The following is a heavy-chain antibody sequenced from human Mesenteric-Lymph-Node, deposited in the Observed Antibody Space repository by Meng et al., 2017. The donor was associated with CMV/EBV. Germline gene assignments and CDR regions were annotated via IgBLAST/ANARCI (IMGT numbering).Heavy chain of an antibody. D-gene: IGHD3-3*01. CDR3: ASDFWSGYAFDI. J-gene: IGHJ3*02. CDR1: GFTFSSYS. V-gene: IGHV3-21*01. Sequence: GESLKISCAASGFTFSSYSMNWVRQAPGKGLEWVSSISSSSSYIYYADSVKGRFTISRDNAKNSLYLQMNSLRAEDTAVYYCASDFWSGYAFDIWGQGTMVTVSS. CDR2: ISSSSSYI.